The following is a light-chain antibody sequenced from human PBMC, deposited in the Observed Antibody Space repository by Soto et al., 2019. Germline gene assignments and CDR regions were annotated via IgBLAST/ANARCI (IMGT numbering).Light chain of an antibody. CDR2: GAS. CDR3: QQYNNWLRT. CDR1: QSVSRY. V-gene: IGKV3-15*01. J-gene: IGKJ1*01. Sequence: MVITHSAATLSVSPGERATLSCRASQSVSRYLAWYQQKPGQAPRLLIYGASARATGIPARFSGSGSGTEFTLTISSLQSEDFAFYYCQQYNNWLRTFGQGTKVDIK.